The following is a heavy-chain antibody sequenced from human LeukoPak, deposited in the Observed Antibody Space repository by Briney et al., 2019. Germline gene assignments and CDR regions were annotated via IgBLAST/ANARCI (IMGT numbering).Heavy chain of an antibody. Sequence: SQTLSLTCAISGDSVSSNSAAWNWIRQSPSRGLEWLGRTYYRSNWYNDYAVSVKSRMTINPDTSKNQFSLHLNSVTPEDAAVYYCARNLEYRSSWNFLDYWGQGTLVTVSS. CDR1: GDSVSSNSAA. D-gene: IGHD6-6*01. CDR2: TYYRSNWYN. CDR3: ARNLEYRSSWNFLDY. J-gene: IGHJ4*02. V-gene: IGHV6-1*01.